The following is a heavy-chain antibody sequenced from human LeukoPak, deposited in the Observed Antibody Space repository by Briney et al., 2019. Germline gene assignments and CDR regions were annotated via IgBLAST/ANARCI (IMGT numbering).Heavy chain of an antibody. J-gene: IGHJ4*02. Sequence: GGSLRLSCAASGFTFRSYAMTWVRQTPGKGLEWVSSISGNSGSTYYADSVKGRFTISRDNSRDTLYLLMNSLRVEDTAVYYCAKGADIWGYYYDSSGFYYFDYWGPGTLATVSS. CDR1: GFTFRSYA. CDR2: ISGNSGST. V-gene: IGHV3-23*01. CDR3: AKGADIWGYYYDSSGFYYFDY. D-gene: IGHD3-22*01.